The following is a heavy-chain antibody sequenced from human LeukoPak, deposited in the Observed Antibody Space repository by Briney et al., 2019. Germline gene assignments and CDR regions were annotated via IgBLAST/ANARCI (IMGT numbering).Heavy chain of an antibody. V-gene: IGHV4-39*01. CDR2: IYYIGST. CDR3: ARGTNWLDP. CDR1: GGSISTSSYY. J-gene: IGHJ5*02. D-gene: IGHD1-7*01. Sequence: SETLSLTCNVSGGSISTSSYYWSWIRQAPGKGLEWIGSIYYIGSTYYNPSLKGRVTMSADTSKNQFSLKLTSVTAADTAVYYCARGTNWLDPWGQGTLVTVSS.